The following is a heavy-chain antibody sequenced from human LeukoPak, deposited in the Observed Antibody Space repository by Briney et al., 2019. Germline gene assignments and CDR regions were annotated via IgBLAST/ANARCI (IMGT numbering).Heavy chain of an antibody. V-gene: IGHV4-34*01. CDR2: IYESGTT. D-gene: IGHD2-15*01. J-gene: IGHJ4*02. CDR1: GESLNSYY. CDR3: ARGAWATRLAS. Sequence: SETLSLTCAVYGESLNSYYWSWVRQPPGEGLEWIGEIYESGTTKYNPSLKSRVAISMVPSKQQFSLRLSSVTAADTAVYYCARGAWATRLASWGLGTPVIVSS.